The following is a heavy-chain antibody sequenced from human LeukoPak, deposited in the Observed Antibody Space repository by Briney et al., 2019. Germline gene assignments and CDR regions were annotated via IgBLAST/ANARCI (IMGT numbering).Heavy chain of an antibody. D-gene: IGHD3-22*01. CDR1: GFTVTGYY. CDR2: ISAYNGNT. J-gene: IGHJ4*02. CDR3: AAYYYDSSGYYTGGFDY. V-gene: IGHV1-18*04. Sequence: ASVKVSCKASGFTVTGYYMHWVRQAPGQGLEWMGWISAYNGNTNYAQKLQGRVTMTTDTSTSTAYMELRSLRSDDTAVYYCAAYYYDSSGYYTGGFDYWGQGTLVTVSS.